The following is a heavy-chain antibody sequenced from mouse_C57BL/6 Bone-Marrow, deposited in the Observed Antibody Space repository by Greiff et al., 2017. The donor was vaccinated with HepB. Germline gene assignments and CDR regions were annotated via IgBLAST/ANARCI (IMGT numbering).Heavy chain of an antibody. V-gene: IGHV1-81*01. J-gene: IGHJ3*01. CDR3: ARGGLFAY. CDR1: GYTFTSYG. Sequence: VQLQQSGAELARPGASVKLSCKASGYTFTSYGISWVKQRTGQGLGWIGEIYPRSGNTYYNEKFKGKATLTADKSSSTAYMELRSLTSEDSAVYFCARGGLFAYWGQGTLVTVSA. D-gene: IGHD3-3*01. CDR2: IYPRSGNT.